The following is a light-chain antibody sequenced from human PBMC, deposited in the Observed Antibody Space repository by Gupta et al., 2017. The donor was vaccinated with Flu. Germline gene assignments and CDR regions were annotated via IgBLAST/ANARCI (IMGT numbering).Light chain of an antibody. CDR2: WAS. Sequence: DSLMTQSPLSLPVAPGEPASISCRSSRSRLKSDGSNYLDWDRQKPGRIQQLMIYWASHRAYGATDRFTGSGVGKDFKLKSSRAEDEDGGVYYGRQSLPAITFGGGTKLEIK. CDR3: RQSLPAIT. CDR1: RSRLKSDGSNY. V-gene: IGKV2-28*01. J-gene: IGKJ4*01.